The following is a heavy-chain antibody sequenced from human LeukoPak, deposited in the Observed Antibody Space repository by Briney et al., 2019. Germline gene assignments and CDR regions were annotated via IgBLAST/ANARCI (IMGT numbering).Heavy chain of an antibody. CDR2: IYYSGST. Sequence: PSETLSLTCTVSGGSISSSSYYWGWIRQPPGKGLEWIGSIYYSGSTNYNPSLKSRVTISVDTSKNQFSLRLSSVTAADTAVYYCARGPIDAFDIWGQGTMVTVSS. V-gene: IGHV4-39*01. J-gene: IGHJ3*02. CDR3: ARGPIDAFDI. CDR1: GGSISSSSYY.